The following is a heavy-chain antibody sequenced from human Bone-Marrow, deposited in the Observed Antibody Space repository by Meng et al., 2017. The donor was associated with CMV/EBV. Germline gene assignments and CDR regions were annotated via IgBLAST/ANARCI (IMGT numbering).Heavy chain of an antibody. V-gene: IGHV3-48*04. D-gene: IGHD2-2*01. Sequence: GESLKISCSASGFTFSSYSMNWVRQAPGKGLEWVSYISSSGSTIYYADSVKGRFTISMDNAKNSLYLQMNSLRAEDTAVYYCARVSHPSYCSSTSCEPFYYYYGMDVWGQGTTVTGSS. CDR1: GFTFSSYS. CDR2: ISSSGSTI. CDR3: ARVSHPSYCSSTSCEPFYYYYGMDV. J-gene: IGHJ6*01.